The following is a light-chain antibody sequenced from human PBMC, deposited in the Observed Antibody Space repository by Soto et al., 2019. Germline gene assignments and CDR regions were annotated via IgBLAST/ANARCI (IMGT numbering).Light chain of an antibody. CDR2: DVS. V-gene: IGLV2-14*01. CDR3: SSYTSATTYV. Sequence: QSLLTQPSSVSGSPGQSITISCTGTSSDVGAYNYDSWYQQYPGEAPKVIIYDVSRRPAGVSNRFSGSKSGNTASLTISGLQTQDEADYYCSSYTSATTYVFGTGTKVTVL. CDR1: SSDVGAYNY. J-gene: IGLJ1*01.